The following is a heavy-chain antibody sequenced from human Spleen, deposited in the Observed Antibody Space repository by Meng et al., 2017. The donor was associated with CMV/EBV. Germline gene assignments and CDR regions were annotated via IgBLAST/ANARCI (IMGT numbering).Heavy chain of an antibody. CDR3: AREGVRCSGGSCYSISGFDP. J-gene: IGHJ5*02. CDR2: IYYSGST. Sequence: SETLSLTCTVSGGSISSSSYYWGWIRQPPGKGLEWIGSIYYSGSTYYNPSLKSRVTISVDTSKNQFSLKLSSVTAADTAVYYCAREGVRCSGGSCYSISGFDPWGQGTLVTVSS. V-gene: IGHV4-39*07. D-gene: IGHD2-15*01. CDR1: GGSISSSSYY.